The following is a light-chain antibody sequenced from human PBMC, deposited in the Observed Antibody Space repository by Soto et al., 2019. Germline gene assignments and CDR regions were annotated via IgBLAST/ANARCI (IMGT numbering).Light chain of an antibody. Sequence: DVVMTQSPLSLPVTLGQPASISCRSSQSLVESDESTSLNWFQQRPGQSPRRLIHKVSNRDSGVPDRFSGSGSGTDFTLKISRVEAEDVGVYYCMQGTQWPWTFGQGTKVEIK. CDR3: MQGTQWPWT. J-gene: IGKJ1*01. CDR1: QSLVESDESTS. CDR2: KVS. V-gene: IGKV2-30*01.